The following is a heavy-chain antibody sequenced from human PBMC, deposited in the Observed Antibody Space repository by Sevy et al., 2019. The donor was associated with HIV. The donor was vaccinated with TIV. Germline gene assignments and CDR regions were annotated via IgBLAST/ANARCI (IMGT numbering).Heavy chain of an antibody. CDR3: ARGDYYGSLYYFDY. D-gene: IGHD3-10*01. Sequence: GGSLRLSCAASGITFSSHAMHWVRQAPGKGLEWVTIISYDGSNKYYADSVKGRFTISRDNAKNSLYLHMNSLRAEDTAVYYCARGDYYGSLYYFDYWGPGTLVTVSS. CDR2: ISYDGSNK. V-gene: IGHV3-30-3*01. J-gene: IGHJ4*02. CDR1: GITFSSHA.